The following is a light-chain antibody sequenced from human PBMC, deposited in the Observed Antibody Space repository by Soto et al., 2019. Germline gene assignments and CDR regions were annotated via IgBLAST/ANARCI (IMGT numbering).Light chain of an antibody. J-gene: IGLJ3*02. CDR2: EVS. CDR3: SSYTSSSTRV. CDR1: SSDVGGYNY. Sequence: QSVLTQPASVSGSPGQSITISCTGTSSDVGGYNYVSWYQQHPGKAPKLMIYEVSNRPSGVSNRFSGSKSGNTASLTLSGLQAEDEAEYYCSSYTSSSTRVFGGGTKLTVL. V-gene: IGLV2-14*01.